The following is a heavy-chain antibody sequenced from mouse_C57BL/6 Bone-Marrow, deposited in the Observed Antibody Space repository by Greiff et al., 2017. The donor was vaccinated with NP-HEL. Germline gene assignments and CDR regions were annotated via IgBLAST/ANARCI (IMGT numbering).Heavy chain of an antibody. CDR2: ISNLAYSI. D-gene: IGHD1-1*01. CDR1: GFTFSDYG. J-gene: IGHJ1*03. V-gene: IGHV5-15*01. Sequence: EVQLVESGGGLVQPGGSLKLSCAASGFTFSDYGMAWVRQAPRKGPEWVAFISNLAYSIYYADTVTGRFTISRENAKNTLYLEMSSLRSEDTAMYYCARDYYGSSYGNWYFDVWGTGTTVTVSS. CDR3: ARDYYGSSYGNWYFDV.